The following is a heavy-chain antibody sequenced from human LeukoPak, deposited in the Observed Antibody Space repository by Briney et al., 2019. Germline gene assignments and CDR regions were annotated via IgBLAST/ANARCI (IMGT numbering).Heavy chain of an antibody. CDR2: SRSIASSYTT. CDR3: SRPTYTNAWSFDY. D-gene: IGHD6-19*01. J-gene: IGHJ4*02. V-gene: IGHV3-72*01. Sequence: GGSLRLSCAASGFTFSDHYMDWVRQAPGKGLEWVGRSRSIASSYTTEYAASVKGRFIISRDESKNSLYLQMNSLKTEDTAVYYCSRPTYTNAWSFDYCGQGTLVTVSS. CDR1: GFTFSDHY.